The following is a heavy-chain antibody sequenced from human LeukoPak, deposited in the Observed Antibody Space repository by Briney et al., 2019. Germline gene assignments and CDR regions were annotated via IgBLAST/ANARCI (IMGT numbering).Heavy chain of an antibody. CDR1: GGSLISYY. CDR2: IYYSGST. Sequence: SETLSLTCNVSGGSLISYYWSWIWQPPEKGLEWVWYIYYSGSTNYNPSLKSRVTISVDTSKNQVSLKLSSVTAADTAVYYCARHSPGGARKAFDIWGQGTMVTVSS. D-gene: IGHD3-16*01. CDR3: ARHSPGGARKAFDI. V-gene: IGHV4-59*08. J-gene: IGHJ3*02.